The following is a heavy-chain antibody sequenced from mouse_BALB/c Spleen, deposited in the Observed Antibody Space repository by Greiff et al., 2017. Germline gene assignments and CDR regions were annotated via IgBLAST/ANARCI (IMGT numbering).Heavy chain of an antibody. CDR1: GFTFSSYT. CDR3: ARQGQLAWFAY. D-gene: IGHD4-1*02. CDR2: ISNGGGST. Sequence: EVKLLESGGGLVQPGGSLKLSCAASGFTFSSYTMSWVRQTPEKRLEWVAYISNGGGSTYYPDTVKGRFTISRDNAKNTLYLQMSSLKSEDTAMYYCARQGQLAWFAYWGQGTLVTVSA. J-gene: IGHJ3*01. V-gene: IGHV5-12-2*01.